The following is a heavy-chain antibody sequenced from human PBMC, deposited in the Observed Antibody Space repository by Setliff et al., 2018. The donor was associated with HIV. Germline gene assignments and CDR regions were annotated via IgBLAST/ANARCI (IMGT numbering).Heavy chain of an antibody. CDR3: AGVDELVWFGEFHNIPYFDS. CDR2: IYWSGLN. CDR1: GGSITSGNYY. D-gene: IGHD3-10*01. Sequence: SETLSLTCTVSGGSITSGNYYWSWIRQPPGKGLEWIGSIYWSGLNFYNPSLKSRVTISVDTSKNQFSLRLNSVTAAYTAVYYCAGVDELVWFGEFHNIPYFDSWGEGTLVTVSS. V-gene: IGHV4-39*07. J-gene: IGHJ4*02.